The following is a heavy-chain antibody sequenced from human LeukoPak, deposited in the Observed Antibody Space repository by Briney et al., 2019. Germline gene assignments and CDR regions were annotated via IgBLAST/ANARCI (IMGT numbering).Heavy chain of an antibody. CDR1: GYTFTSYA. Sequence: GASVKVSCKASGYTFTSYAMNWVRQAPGQGLEWMGWINTNTGNPTYAQGFTGRFVFSLDTSVSTAYLQISSLKAEDTAVYYCARDVRDYGDYSFFYWGQGTLVTVSS. J-gene: IGHJ4*02. V-gene: IGHV7-4-1*02. CDR2: INTNTGNP. CDR3: ARDVRDYGDYSFFY. D-gene: IGHD4-17*01.